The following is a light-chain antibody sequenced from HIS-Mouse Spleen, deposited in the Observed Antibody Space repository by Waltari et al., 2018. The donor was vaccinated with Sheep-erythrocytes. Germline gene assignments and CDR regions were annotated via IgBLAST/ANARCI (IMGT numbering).Light chain of an antibody. CDR3: SSYAGSNNWV. CDR2: AVS. V-gene: IGLV2-8*01. CDR1: SSDVGGYNY. J-gene: IGLJ3*02. Sequence: QSALTQPPSPSGSPGQSVTISCTGTSSDVGGYNYVSWYQQHPGKAPKLLIYAVSKRPSEVPDRFAGSKSGNAASLTVSGLQAEDEADYYGSSYAGSNNWVFGGGTK.